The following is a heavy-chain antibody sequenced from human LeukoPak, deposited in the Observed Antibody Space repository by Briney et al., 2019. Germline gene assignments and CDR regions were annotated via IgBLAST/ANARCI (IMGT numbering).Heavy chain of an antibody. CDR1: GFTFKNYA. CDR2: ICGNEINT. J-gene: IGHJ4*02. V-gene: IGHV3-23*01. D-gene: IGHD2-15*01. Sequence: GGSLRLSCAASGFTFKNYAMSWVRQAPGKGLEWVSGICGNEINTYYADTVKGRLTISRDNSKNTLYLQMNSLRAEDTAVYYCARDQIGYCSGGSCYPFDYWGQGTLVTVSS. CDR3: ARDQIGYCSGGSCYPFDY.